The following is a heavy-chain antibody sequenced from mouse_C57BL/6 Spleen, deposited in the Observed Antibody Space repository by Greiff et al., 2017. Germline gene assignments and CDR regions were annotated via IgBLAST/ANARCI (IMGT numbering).Heavy chain of an antibody. V-gene: IGHV5-17*01. J-gene: IGHJ2*01. CDR3: ARGRPSSYYFDY. CDR2: ISSGSSTI. Sequence: EVNVVESGGGLVKPGGSLKLSCAASGFTFSDYGMHWVRQAPEKGLEWVAYISSGSSTIYYADTVKGRFTISRDNAKDTLFLQMTSLRSEDTDMYYCARGRPSSYYFDYWGQGTTLTVSS. CDR1: GFTFSDYG.